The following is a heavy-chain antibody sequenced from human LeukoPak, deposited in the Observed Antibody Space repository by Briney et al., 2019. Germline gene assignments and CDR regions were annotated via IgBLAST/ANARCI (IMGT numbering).Heavy chain of an antibody. CDR1: GGFISSYY. D-gene: IGHD5-12*01. CDR2: IYYSGST. J-gene: IGHJ2*01. Sequence: PSETLSPTCTVSGGFISSYYWSWIRQPPGKGLEWIGYIYYSGSTSYNPSLKSRVTMSADTSKNQFSLRLSSVTAADTAVYYCARRGAYSGNDLAWYFDLWGRGTLVTVSS. CDR3: ARRGAYSGNDLAWYFDL. V-gene: IGHV4-59*08.